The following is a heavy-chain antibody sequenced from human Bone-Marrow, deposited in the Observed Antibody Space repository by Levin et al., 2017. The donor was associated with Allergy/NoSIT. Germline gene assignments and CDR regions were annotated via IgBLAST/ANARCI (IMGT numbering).Heavy chain of an antibody. Sequence: SQTLSLTCTVSGGSVSSDTYYWSWIWQPPGKGLEWIGDIYYTGSTNYNPSLKSRVTISVDTSKNQFSLKLSSVTAADTAVYYCARYSNWDAFDIWGQGTMVTVSS. V-gene: IGHV4-61*01. CDR3: ARYSNWDAFDI. CDR2: IYYTGST. J-gene: IGHJ3*02. D-gene: IGHD1-26*01. CDR1: GGSVSSDTYY.